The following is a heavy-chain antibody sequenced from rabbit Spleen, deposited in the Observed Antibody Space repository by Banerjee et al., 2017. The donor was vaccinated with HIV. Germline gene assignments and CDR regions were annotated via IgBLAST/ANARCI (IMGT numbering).Heavy chain of an antibody. CDR2: IDTGSSGFT. D-gene: IGHD1-1*01. J-gene: IGHJ4*01. Sequence: QEQLVESGGGLVKPGASLTLTCIASGVSFSGDSYMCWVRQAPGRGLEWIACIDTGSSGFTYFASWAKGRFTISKTSSTTVTLQMTSLTVADTATYFCARDSGVGHYIDVLFSLWGQGTLVTVS. CDR1: GVSFSGDSY. V-gene: IGHV1S45*01. CDR3: ARDSGVGHYIDVLFSL.